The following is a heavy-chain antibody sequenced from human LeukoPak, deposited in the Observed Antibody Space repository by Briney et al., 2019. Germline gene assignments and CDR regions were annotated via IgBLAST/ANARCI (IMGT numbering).Heavy chain of an antibody. V-gene: IGHV3-23*01. CDR1: GFTFSSYA. CDR2: ISDSGDIT. J-gene: IGHJ3*02. Sequence: GGSLRLSCAASGFTFSSYAMSWVRQAPGKGLEWVTGISDSGDITYYADSVKGRFTISRDNSKNTLYVQMNSLRVEDTAVYFCAKDRRCGSYYAATLDIWGPRTMVTVSS. D-gene: IGHD1-26*01. CDR3: AKDRRCGSYYAATLDI.